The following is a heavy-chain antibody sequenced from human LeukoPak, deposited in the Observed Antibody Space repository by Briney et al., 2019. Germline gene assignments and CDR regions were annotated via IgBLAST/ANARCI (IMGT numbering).Heavy chain of an antibody. D-gene: IGHD7-27*01. Sequence: GGSLRLSCVASGFSFSTHNMNWVRQAPGQGLEWVSSIGRNSSYVYYADSLKGRFTISRDDAKNSLYLQMNNLRAEDTAVYYCASHFAHWGSHLFGYWGQGTLVTVSS. CDR1: GFSFSTHN. CDR2: IGRNSSYV. J-gene: IGHJ4*02. V-gene: IGHV3-21*01. CDR3: ASHFAHWGSHLFGY.